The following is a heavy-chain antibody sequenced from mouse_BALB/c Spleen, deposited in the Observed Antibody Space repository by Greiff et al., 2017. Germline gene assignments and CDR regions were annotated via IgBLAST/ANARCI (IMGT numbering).Heavy chain of an antibody. D-gene: IGHD2-12*01. CDR3: ARRDDKYYFDY. V-gene: IGHV1-77*01. CDR2: IYPGSGNT. CDR1: CYTFTDYY. Sequence: QVQLKQSGAELARPGASVKLSCKASCYTFTDYYINWVKQRTGQGLEWIGEIYPGSGNTYYNEKFKGKATLTADKSSSTAYMQLSSLTSEDSAVYFCARRDDKYYFDYWGQGTTRTVSS. J-gene: IGHJ2*01.